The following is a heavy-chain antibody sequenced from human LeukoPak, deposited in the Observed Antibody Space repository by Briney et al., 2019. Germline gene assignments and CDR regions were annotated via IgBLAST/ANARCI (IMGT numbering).Heavy chain of an antibody. CDR1: AFTFSTYE. CDR2: ISSSGSTI. CDR3: ARDLGKGRYLDY. V-gene: IGHV3-48*03. J-gene: IGHJ4*02. Sequence: GGSLRLSCAASAFTFSTYEMNWVRRAPGKGLEWVSYISSSGSTIYYADSVKGRFTISRDNAKNSLYLQMNSLRAEDTAVYYCARDLGKGRYLDYWGQGTLVTVSS. D-gene: IGHD4-23*01.